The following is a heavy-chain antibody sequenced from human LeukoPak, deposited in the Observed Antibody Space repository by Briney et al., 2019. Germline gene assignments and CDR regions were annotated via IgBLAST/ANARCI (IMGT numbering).Heavy chain of an antibody. CDR3: APRGDIEHSYGYGKWFDP. V-gene: IGHV4-34*01. Sequence: SETLSLTCAGFGGSLSEYYWSWIRHPPGKGLEWIGEINHSGSTNYNASLKSRVTISVDTSKNQFSLRLSSVTAADTAVYYCAPRGDIEHSYGYGKWFDPWGQGTRVTVSA. J-gene: IGHJ5*02. D-gene: IGHD5-18*01. CDR1: GGSLSEYY. CDR2: INHSGST.